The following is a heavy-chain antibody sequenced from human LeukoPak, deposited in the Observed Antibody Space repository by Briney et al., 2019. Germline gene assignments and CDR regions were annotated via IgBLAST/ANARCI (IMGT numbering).Heavy chain of an antibody. J-gene: IGHJ4*02. D-gene: IGHD1-26*01. Sequence: SETLSLTCTVSGASIDTYYWSWVRQPAGKGLEWIGRMYTRGRTHYSPSLESRLTMSVDTSKNQFSLKLTSVAAADTAVYYCANGGNSGSYFEDWGQGTLVTVSS. CDR1: GASIDTYY. CDR2: MYTRGRT. CDR3: ANGGNSGSYFED. V-gene: IGHV4-4*07.